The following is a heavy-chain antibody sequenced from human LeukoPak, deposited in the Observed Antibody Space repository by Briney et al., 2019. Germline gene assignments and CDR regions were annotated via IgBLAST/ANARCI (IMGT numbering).Heavy chain of an antibody. D-gene: IGHD2-2*01. V-gene: IGHV1-18*01. Sequence: ASVKVSCKASGYTFTSSGISWVRQAPGQGLEWMGWISAYNGNTNYAQKLQGRVTMTTDTSTSTAYMELRSLRSDDTAVYYCARDRIPAAMYASGGYYYGMDVWGQGTTVTVSS. J-gene: IGHJ6*02. CDR3: ARDRIPAAMYASGGYYYGMDV. CDR2: ISAYNGNT. CDR1: GYTFTSSG.